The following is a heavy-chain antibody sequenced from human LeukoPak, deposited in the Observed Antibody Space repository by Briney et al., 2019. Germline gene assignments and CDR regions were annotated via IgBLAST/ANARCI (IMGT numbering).Heavy chain of an antibody. Sequence: PGGSLRLSCAVSGPIVSTNYMSWVRQAPGKGLEWISILYVNENRYYADSVKGRFIISRDTSKNTLYLQMNSLRAEDTAVYYCAKASGQAGYCSSTSCHYTLGYWGQGTLVTVSS. CDR3: AKASGQAGYCSSTSCHYTLGY. D-gene: IGHD2-2*01. CDR2: LYVNENR. CDR1: GPIVSTNY. J-gene: IGHJ4*02. V-gene: IGHV3-53*01.